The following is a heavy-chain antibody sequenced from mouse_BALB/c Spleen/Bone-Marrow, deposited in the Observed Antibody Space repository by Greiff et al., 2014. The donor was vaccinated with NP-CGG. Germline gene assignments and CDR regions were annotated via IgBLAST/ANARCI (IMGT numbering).Heavy chain of an antibody. CDR3: AREEYGNYDRFIDY. Sequence: VQLQQSGAELVRPGTSVKISCKASGYTFTNYWLSWVKQRPGHGLEWIGDIHPGGGYTNFNERFKGKATLTADTSSSTAYTQLSSLTSEDSAVYFCAREEYGNYDRFIDYWGQGTTLTVSS. CDR2: IHPGGGYT. CDR1: GYTFTNYW. D-gene: IGHD2-10*02. V-gene: IGHV1-63*02. J-gene: IGHJ2*01.